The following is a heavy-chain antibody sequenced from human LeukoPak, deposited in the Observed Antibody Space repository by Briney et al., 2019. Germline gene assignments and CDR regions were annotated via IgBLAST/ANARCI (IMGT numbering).Heavy chain of an antibody. CDR1: GGSISSYY. Sequence: SETLSLTCTVSGGSISSYYWSWIRQPPGKGLEWIAYIYYSGSTNYNPSLKSRVTISIDTSKNQFSLKLSSVTAADTAVYYCARGSYDYVWGSYRPSLWDYWGQGTLVTVSS. CDR3: ARGSYDYVWGSYRPSLWDY. V-gene: IGHV4-59*12. J-gene: IGHJ4*02. D-gene: IGHD3-16*02. CDR2: IYYSGST.